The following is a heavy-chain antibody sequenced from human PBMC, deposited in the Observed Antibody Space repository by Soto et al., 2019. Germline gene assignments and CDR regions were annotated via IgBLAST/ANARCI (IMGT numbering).Heavy chain of an antibody. Sequence: GGSLRLSCAASGFTFSSYSMNWVRQAPGKGLEWVSYISSSSSTIYYADSVKGRFTISRDNAKNSLYLQMNSLRAEDTAVYYWARDSEEYSSGGGGYFDYWGQGTLVTVSS. CDR2: ISSSSSTI. CDR1: GFTFSSYS. V-gene: IGHV3-48*01. D-gene: IGHD6-19*01. CDR3: ARDSEEYSSGGGGYFDY. J-gene: IGHJ4*02.